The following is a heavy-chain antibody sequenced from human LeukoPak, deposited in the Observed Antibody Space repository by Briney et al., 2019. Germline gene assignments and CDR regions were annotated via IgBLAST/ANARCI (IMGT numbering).Heavy chain of an antibody. CDR1: GASMTSYY. CDR3: ASTYYYGSGSLDY. CDR2: IYTSGST. Sequence: PSETLSLTCTVSGASMTSYYWSWIRQPAGKGLEWIGRIYTSGSTNYNPSLKSRVTMSVDTSKNQFSLKLSSVTAADTAVYYCASTYYYGSGSLDYWGQGTLVTVSS. V-gene: IGHV4-4*07. J-gene: IGHJ4*02. D-gene: IGHD3-10*01.